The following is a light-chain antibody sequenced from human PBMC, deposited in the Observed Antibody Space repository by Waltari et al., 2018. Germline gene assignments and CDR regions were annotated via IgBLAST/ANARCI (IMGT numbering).Light chain of an antibody. CDR2: INSDCSP. CDR1: SGHSSYA. CDR3: QTWGTGIVV. J-gene: IGLJ2*01. V-gene: IGLV4-69*01. Sequence: QLVVTQSPSASASLGASVKLTCTLDSGHSSYAVAWHQQQPKKGPRFLMKINSDCSPRKGDGIPDRFSGSSSGAERSLTISSLQSEDEADYYCQTWGTGIVVFGGGTRLTVL.